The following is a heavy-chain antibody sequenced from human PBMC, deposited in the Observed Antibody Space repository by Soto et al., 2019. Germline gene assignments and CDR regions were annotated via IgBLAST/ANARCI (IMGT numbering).Heavy chain of an antibody. CDR3: ARHANSCYFIDV. J-gene: IGHJ6*03. Sequence: GESLKISCKGSGYSFASYWIGWVRQMPGKDLEWTGIIYPGDSDTRYSPSFQGHVTISADKSISTAYLQWSSLKASDTAMYYCARHANSCYFIDVWGKGTTVTVSS. CDR2: IYPGDSDT. V-gene: IGHV5-51*01. CDR1: GYSFASYW.